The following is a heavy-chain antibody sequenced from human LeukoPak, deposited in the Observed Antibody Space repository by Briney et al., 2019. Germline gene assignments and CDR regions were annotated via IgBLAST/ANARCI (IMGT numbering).Heavy chain of an antibody. D-gene: IGHD2-21*02. CDR1: GFTFRSYG. CDR3: ATVRGCGGDCYYIDY. J-gene: IGHJ4*02. CDR2: IWYDGSNK. Sequence: GPLRLSCAASGFTFRSYGMHWVRQAPGKGLEWVAIIWYDGSNKYYADSVKGRITISRDNSKNTLYLQMNSLRAEDTAVYYCATVRGCGGDCYYIDYWGQGTLVTVSS. V-gene: IGHV3-33*01.